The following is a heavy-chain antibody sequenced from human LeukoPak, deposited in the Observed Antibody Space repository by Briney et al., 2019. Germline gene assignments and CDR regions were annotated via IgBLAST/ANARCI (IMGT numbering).Heavy chain of an antibody. Sequence: SETLSLTCTVSGGSISSYYWSWIRQPPGKGLEWIGYIYYSGSTNYNPSLKSRVTISVDTSKNQFSLKLSSVTAADTAVYYCARDLDYYDSSGYGDYWGQGTLVTVSS. CDR3: ARDLDYYDSSGYGDY. CDR2: IYYSGST. J-gene: IGHJ4*02. CDR1: GGSISSYY. V-gene: IGHV4-59*12. D-gene: IGHD3-22*01.